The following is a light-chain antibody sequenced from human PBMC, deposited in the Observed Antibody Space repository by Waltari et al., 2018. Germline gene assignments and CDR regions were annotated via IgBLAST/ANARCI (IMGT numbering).Light chain of an antibody. CDR1: QSVLHSSNNKNY. Sequence: DIVMTQSPDSLAVSLGERATIHCKSSQSVLHSSNNKNYLACYQQKPGQSPKLLIYWASTRESGVPDRFSGSGSGTDFTLTISSLQAEDVAVYYCQQYSSIPFTFGPGTKVDIK. CDR3: QQYSSIPFT. J-gene: IGKJ3*01. V-gene: IGKV4-1*01. CDR2: WAS.